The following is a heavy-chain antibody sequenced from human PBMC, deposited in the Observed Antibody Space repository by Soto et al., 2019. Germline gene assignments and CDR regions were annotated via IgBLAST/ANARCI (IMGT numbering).Heavy chain of an antibody. CDR2: IYYSGST. CDR3: ARIGIAARLSYYYGMDV. J-gene: IGHJ6*02. V-gene: IGHV4-39*01. Sequence: SETLSLTCTVSGGSISSSSYYWGWIRQPPGKGLEWIGSIYYSGSTYYNPSLKSRVTISVDTSKNQFSLKLSSVTAADTAVYYCARIGIAARLSYYYGMDVWGQGTTVTVSS. CDR1: GGSISSSSYY. D-gene: IGHD6-6*01.